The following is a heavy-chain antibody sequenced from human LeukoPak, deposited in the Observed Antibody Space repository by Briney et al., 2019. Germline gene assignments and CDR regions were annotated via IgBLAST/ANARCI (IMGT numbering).Heavy chain of an antibody. D-gene: IGHD3-16*02. CDR3: TRAWGSYRLYFDY. Sequence: GGSLRLSCTASGFTFGDYAMSWVRQAPGKGLEWVGFIRSKAYGGTTEYAASVKGRFTISRDDSKSTAYLQMNSLKTEDTAVYYCTRAWGSYRLYFDYWGQGTLVTVSS. CDR1: GFTFGDYA. CDR2: IRSKAYGGTT. V-gene: IGHV3-49*04. J-gene: IGHJ4*02.